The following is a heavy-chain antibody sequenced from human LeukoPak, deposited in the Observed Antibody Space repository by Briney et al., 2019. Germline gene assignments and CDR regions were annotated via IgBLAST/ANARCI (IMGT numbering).Heavy chain of an antibody. D-gene: IGHD3-9*01. CDR1: GGSISSYY. Sequence: PSETLSLTCTVSGGSISSYYWSWIRQPPGKGLEWIGYVHYSGSTNYNPSLKSRVTISVDTSRNQFSLKVNSVTAADTAVYYCARKRSFDLWGQGTLVTVSS. CDR3: ARKRSFDL. V-gene: IGHV4-59*01. J-gene: IGHJ4*02. CDR2: VHYSGST.